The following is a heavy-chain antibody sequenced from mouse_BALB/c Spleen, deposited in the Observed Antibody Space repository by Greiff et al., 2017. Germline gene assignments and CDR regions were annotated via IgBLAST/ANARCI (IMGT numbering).Heavy chain of an antibody. V-gene: IGHV3-2*02. CDR1: GYSITSDYA. D-gene: IGHD2-1*01. CDR3: ARYGNPYFDY. CDR2: ISYSGST. Sequence: EVQLVESGPGLVKPSQSLSLTCTVTGYSITSDYAWNWIRQFPGNKLEWMGYISYSGSTSYNPSLKSRISITRDTSKNQFFLQLNSVTTEDTATYYCARYGNPYFDYWGQGTTLTVSS. J-gene: IGHJ2*01.